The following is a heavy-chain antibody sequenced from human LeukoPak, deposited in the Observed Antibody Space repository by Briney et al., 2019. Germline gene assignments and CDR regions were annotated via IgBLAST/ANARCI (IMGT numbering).Heavy chain of an antibody. CDR2: IKKDGSEK. J-gene: IGHJ5*02. CDR3: ATEREQLSTATWWFDP. D-gene: IGHD1/OR15-1a*01. CDR1: GFNFSHYW. V-gene: IGHV3-7*04. Sequence: GGSLRLSCAASGFNFSHYWMSWVRQAPGKGLEWVANIKKDGSEKYYVDSVKGRFTISRDNAKNSLYLQMNNVRVEDTAVYHCATEREQLSTATWWFDPWGQGTLVTVSS.